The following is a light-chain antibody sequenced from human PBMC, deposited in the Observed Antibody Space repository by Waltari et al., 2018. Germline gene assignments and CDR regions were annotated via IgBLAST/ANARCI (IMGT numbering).Light chain of an antibody. CDR2: DVS. Sequence: QSALTQPASVSGSPGQSITISCTGTSSDVGGYNYVSWYQQHPGKAPKLMIYDVSNRPSVVSNRFSGCRSGNTASLTISGLQAEDEADYYCSSYTSRSTWVFGGGTRLTVL. CDR1: SSDVGGYNY. CDR3: SSYTSRSTWV. V-gene: IGLV2-14*03. J-gene: IGLJ3*02.